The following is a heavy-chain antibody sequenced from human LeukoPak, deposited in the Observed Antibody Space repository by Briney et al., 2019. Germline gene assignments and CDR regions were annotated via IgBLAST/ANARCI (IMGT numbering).Heavy chain of an antibody. V-gene: IGHV5-51*01. CDR3: ARRHGDSSGYAFNY. D-gene: IGHD3-22*01. J-gene: IGHJ4*02. CDR2: IYPGDSDT. Sequence: IIYPGDSDTRYSPSFQGQVTISADKSISTAYLQWSSLKASDTAMYYCARRHGDSSGYAFNYWGQGTLVTVSS.